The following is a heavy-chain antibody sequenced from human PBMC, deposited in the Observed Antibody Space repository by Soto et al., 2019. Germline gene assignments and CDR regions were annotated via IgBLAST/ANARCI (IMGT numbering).Heavy chain of an antibody. D-gene: IGHD6-19*01. V-gene: IGHV1-3*01. CDR3: ARARLQYSSGWFLNYYYGMDV. CDR2: INAGNGNT. CDR1: GYTFTSYA. Sequence: ASVKVSCKASGYTFTSYAMHWVRQAPGQRLEWMGWINAGNGNTKYSQKFQGRVTITRDTSASTAYMELSSLRSEDTAVYYCARARLQYSSGWFLNYYYGMDVWGQGTTVTVSS. J-gene: IGHJ6*02.